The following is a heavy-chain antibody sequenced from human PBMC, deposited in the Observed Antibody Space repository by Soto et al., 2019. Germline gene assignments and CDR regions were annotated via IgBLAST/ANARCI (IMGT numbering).Heavy chain of an antibody. Sequence: QVQLQESGPGLVKPSQTLSLTCTVSGGSISSGDCYWSWIRQHPGKGLEWIGYIYYSGSTYYNPSLKSRVTIPVDTSKNQFSLKLSSVTAADTAVYYCARWWSGSRQGFDPWGQGTLVTVSS. D-gene: IGHD3-3*01. CDR3: ARWWSGSRQGFDP. V-gene: IGHV4-31*03. J-gene: IGHJ5*02. CDR1: GGSISSGDCY. CDR2: IYYSGST.